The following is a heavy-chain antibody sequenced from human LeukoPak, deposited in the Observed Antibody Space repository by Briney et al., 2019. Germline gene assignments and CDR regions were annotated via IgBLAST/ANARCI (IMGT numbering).Heavy chain of an antibody. CDR1: GDSISSYY. CDR2: IYYSGST. CDR3: ARAGTRTRGDWFDP. Sequence: SETLSLTCTVSGDSISSYYWSWIRQPPGKGLEWIGYIYYSGSTNYNPSLKSRVTISVDTSKNQFSLKLSSVTAADTAVYYCARAGTRTRGDWFDPWGQGTLVTVSS. J-gene: IGHJ5*02. V-gene: IGHV4-59*01. D-gene: IGHD1-7*01.